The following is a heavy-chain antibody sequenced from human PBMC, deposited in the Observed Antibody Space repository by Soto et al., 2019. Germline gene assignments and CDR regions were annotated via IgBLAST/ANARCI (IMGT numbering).Heavy chain of an antibody. CDR1: GFIFSNFA. CDR2: ISGGGGTT. Sequence: HWGSLRLSCAASGFIFSNFAMSWVRQAPGKGLEWVSAISGGGGTTYSADSVKGRFTISRDNSKNTVYLQMNSLRVEDTAVYYCAKGGTFFGPDYWGQGTLVTVSS. D-gene: IGHD3-3*01. V-gene: IGHV3-23*01. J-gene: IGHJ4*02. CDR3: AKGGTFFGPDY.